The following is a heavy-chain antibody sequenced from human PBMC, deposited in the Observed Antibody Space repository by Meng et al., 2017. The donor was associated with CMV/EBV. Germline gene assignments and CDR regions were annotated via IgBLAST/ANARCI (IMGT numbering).Heavy chain of an antibody. CDR3: ARGDFDGYSEFFDP. V-gene: IGHV3-11*04. CDR1: GFTVSDYY. CDR2: ISSSGSTI. Sequence: SGFTVSDYYMSWIRQAPGKGLEWVSYISSSGSTIYYPDSVKGRFTISRDNAKNSLYLQMNSLRAEDTAVYYCARGDFDGYSEFFDPWGQGTLVTVSS. J-gene: IGHJ5*02. D-gene: IGHD5-12*01.